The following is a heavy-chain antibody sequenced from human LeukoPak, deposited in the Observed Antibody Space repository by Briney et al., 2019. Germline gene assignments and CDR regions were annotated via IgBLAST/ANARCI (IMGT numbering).Heavy chain of an antibody. Sequence: PGGSLRLSCAASGFTFSSFDMHWVRQAPGKGLEWLSYISSSGSTIYYADSVKGRFTISRDNAKNSLYLQMNSLRAEDTSVYYCARDTNGDGWFDPWGQGTLVTVSS. J-gene: IGHJ5*02. D-gene: IGHD4-17*01. V-gene: IGHV3-48*03. CDR2: ISSSGSTI. CDR1: GFTFSSFD. CDR3: ARDTNGDGWFDP.